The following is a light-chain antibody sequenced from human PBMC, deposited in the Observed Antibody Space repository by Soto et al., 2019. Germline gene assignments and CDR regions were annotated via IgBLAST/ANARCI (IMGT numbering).Light chain of an antibody. V-gene: IGLV2-14*01. J-gene: IGLJ2*01. Sequence: QSVLTQPASVSGSPGQSITISCTGTSSDVGGYNYVSWYQQHPGEAPKLIIYDVSNRPSGVSNRFSGSKSGNTASLTISGLQAEDEADYYCTSYASSSTVVFGGGTKLTVL. CDR3: TSYASSSTVV. CDR1: SSDVGGYNY. CDR2: DVS.